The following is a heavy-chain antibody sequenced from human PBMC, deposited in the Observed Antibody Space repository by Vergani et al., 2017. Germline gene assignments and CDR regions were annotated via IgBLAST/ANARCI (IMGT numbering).Heavy chain of an antibody. D-gene: IGHD6-19*01. CDR1: GFTFSSYA. CDR2: ISGSGGDT. J-gene: IGHJ6*04. CDR3: ASHIEVAARGLGDV. V-gene: IGHV3-23*01. Sequence: EVQLLESGGGLVQPGGSLRLSCAASGFTFSSYAMSWVRQAPGKGLEWVSAISGSGGDTYYADSVKGRFTISRDNSKNTLSLQMNSLRAEDTAVYYCASHIEVAARGLGDVWGKGTTVTVSS.